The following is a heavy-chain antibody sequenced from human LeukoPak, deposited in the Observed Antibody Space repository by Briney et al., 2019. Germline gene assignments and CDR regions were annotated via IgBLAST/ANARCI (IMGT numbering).Heavy chain of an antibody. CDR2: IYFSGST. J-gene: IGHJ6*02. Sequence: SETLSLTCTVSGGSISSYYWSCIRQPPGKGLEWIWYIYFSGSTNYNPSLKSRVTISVDTSKNQFSLKLSSVTAADTAVYYCARDNRRGYYDFWSGYPGNYYYYGMDVWGQGTTVTVSS. CDR3: ARDNRRGYYDFWSGYPGNYYYYGMDV. D-gene: IGHD3-3*01. CDR1: GGSISSYY. V-gene: IGHV4-59*01.